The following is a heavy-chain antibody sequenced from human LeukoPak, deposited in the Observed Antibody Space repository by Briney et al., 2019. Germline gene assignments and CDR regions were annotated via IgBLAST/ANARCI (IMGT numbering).Heavy chain of an antibody. CDR1: GFTFGSYS. CDR3: ALGAAKFDY. D-gene: IGHD2-15*01. CDR2: ITSSGSYI. Sequence: GGSLRLSCAASGFTFGSYSMNWVRQAPGKGLEWVSSITSSGSYIYYADSVKGRFTISRDNSKNTLYLQMNSLRAEDTAVYYCALGAAKFDYWGQGTLVTVSS. J-gene: IGHJ4*02. V-gene: IGHV3-21*01.